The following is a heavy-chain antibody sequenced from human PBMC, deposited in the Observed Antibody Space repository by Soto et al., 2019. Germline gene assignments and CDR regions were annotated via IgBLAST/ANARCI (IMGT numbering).Heavy chain of an antibody. D-gene: IGHD4-17*01. CDR2: INPNSGGT. V-gene: IGHV1-2*02. J-gene: IGHJ4*02. CDR3: ARDITVTEGPFDY. Sequence: ASVKVSWKASGYTFTGYYMHWVRQAPGQGLEWMGWINPNSGGTNYAQKFQGRVTMTRDTSISTAYMELSRLRSDDTAVYYCARDITVTEGPFDYWGQGTLVTVSS. CDR1: GYTFTGYY.